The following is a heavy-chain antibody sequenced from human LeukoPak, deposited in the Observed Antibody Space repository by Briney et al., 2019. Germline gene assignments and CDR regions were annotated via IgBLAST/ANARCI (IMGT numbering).Heavy chain of an antibody. CDR1: GFTFSSYA. CDR3: AKHHYDFWSGSIN. V-gene: IGHV3-23*01. CDR2: ISGSGGST. D-gene: IGHD3-3*01. Sequence: GGSLRLSCAASGFTFSSYAMSWVRQAPGKGLEWVSAISGSGGSTYYADSVKGRFTISRDNYKNTLYLQMNSLRAEDTAVYYCAKHHYDFWSGSINWGQGTLVTVSS. J-gene: IGHJ4*02.